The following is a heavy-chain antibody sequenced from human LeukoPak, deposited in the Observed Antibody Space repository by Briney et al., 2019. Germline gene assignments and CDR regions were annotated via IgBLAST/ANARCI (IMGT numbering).Heavy chain of an antibody. Sequence: GGSLRLSCAASGFTFSSYSMNWARQAPGKGLEWVSSISSSSSYIYYADSVKGRFTISRDNAKNSLYLQMNSLRAEDTAVYYCARSNSSGWHVDYWGQGTLVTVSS. J-gene: IGHJ4*02. V-gene: IGHV3-21*01. D-gene: IGHD6-19*01. CDR3: ARSNSSGWHVDY. CDR1: GFTFSSYS. CDR2: ISSSSSYI.